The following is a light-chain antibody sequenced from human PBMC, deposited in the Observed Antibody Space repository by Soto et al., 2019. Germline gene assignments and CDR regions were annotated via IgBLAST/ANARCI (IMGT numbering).Light chain of an antibody. CDR1: QRISSY. J-gene: IGKJ2*01. V-gene: IGKV1-39*01. Sequence: DIQMTQSPSSLSASLGDRVTITCRASQRISSYLNWYQQKPGKAPKVLIYVASSLQSGVPSRFSGSGSGTDFTLTISSLQAEDSATYYCQQSYSTPYTFGQGTKLEIK. CDR3: QQSYSTPYT. CDR2: VAS.